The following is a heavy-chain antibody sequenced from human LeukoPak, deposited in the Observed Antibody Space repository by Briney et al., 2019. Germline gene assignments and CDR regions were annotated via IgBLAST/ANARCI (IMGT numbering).Heavy chain of an antibody. Sequence: GGSLRLSCAVSGFAFGSEAMSWVRQSPARGLEWVASISPGGGTTYYADYVKGRFTISRDNAKNSLYLQMNSLRAEDTAVYYCARAGATWNRGAFDIWGQGTMVTVSS. J-gene: IGHJ3*02. V-gene: IGHV3-23*01. CDR2: ISPGGGTT. D-gene: IGHD1-1*01. CDR3: ARAGATWNRGAFDI. CDR1: GFAFGSEA.